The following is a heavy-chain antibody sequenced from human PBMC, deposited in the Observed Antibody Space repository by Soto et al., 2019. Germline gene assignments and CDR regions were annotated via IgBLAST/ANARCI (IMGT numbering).Heavy chain of an antibody. J-gene: IGHJ6*02. CDR1: GFTFSSYG. D-gene: IGHD1-26*01. CDR3: ARDRSATTLRIVGADYYYYGMDV. Sequence: QVQLVESGGGVVQPGRSLRLSCAASGFTFSSYGMHWVRQAPGKGLEWVAVIWYDGSNKYCADSVKGRFTISRDNSKNTLYLQMNSLRAEDTAVYYCARDRSATTLRIVGADYYYYGMDVWGQGTTVTVSS. V-gene: IGHV3-33*01. CDR2: IWYDGSNK.